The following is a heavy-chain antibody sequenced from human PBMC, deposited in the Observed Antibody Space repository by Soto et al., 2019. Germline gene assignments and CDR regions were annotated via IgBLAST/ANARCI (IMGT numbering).Heavy chain of an antibody. V-gene: IGHV3-23*01. CDR1: GFTFSSYA. Sequence: GGSLRLSCAASGFTFSSYAMSWVRQAPGKGLEWVSAISGSGGSTYYADSVKGRFTISRDNSKNTLYLQMNSLRAEDTAVYHCARDLGYCGGGTCYLTSDNWGQGTLVTVSS. CDR3: ARDLGYCGGGTCYLTSDN. CDR2: ISGSGGST. D-gene: IGHD2-15*01. J-gene: IGHJ4*02.